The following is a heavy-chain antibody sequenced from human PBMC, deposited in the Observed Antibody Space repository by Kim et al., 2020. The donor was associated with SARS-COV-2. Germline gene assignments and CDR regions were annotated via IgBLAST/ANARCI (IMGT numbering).Heavy chain of an antibody. V-gene: IGHV3-30-3*01. J-gene: IGHJ6*02. CDR1: GFTFSSCA. Sequence: GGSLRLSCAASGFTFSSCAMHWVRQAPGKGLEWVAVISYDGSNKNYADSVKGRFTISRDNSKNTLYLQMNSLRAEDTALDYCARDPGSRLRGLTYSYYGMDVWGQGTTVTVSS. CDR2: ISYDGSNK. D-gene: IGHD3-10*01. CDR3: ARDPGSRLRGLTYSYYGMDV.